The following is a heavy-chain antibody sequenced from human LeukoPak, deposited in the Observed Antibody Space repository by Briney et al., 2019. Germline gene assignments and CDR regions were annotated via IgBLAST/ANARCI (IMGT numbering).Heavy chain of an antibody. Sequence: ASVKVSCKASGYTFTGYYMHWVRQAPGQGLELMGWINPNSGGTNYAQKFQGRVTMTRDTSISTAYMELSRLRSDDTAIYYCARESYDYVWGSYRYGLRFDYWGQGTLVAVSS. D-gene: IGHD3-16*02. CDR2: INPNSGGT. CDR1: GYTFTGYY. CDR3: ARESYDYVWGSYRYGLRFDY. J-gene: IGHJ4*02. V-gene: IGHV1-2*02.